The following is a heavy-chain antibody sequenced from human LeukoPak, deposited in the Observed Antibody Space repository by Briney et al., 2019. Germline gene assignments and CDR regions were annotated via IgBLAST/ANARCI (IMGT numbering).Heavy chain of an antibody. CDR2: INPNSGGT. Sequence: ASVKVSCKASGYTFTGCYMHWVRQAPGRGLEWMGWINPNSGGTNYAQKFQGRVTMTRDTSISTAYMELSRLRSDDTAVYYCARDGIAAAGDFDYWGQGTLVTVSS. J-gene: IGHJ4*02. CDR3: ARDGIAAAGDFDY. V-gene: IGHV1-2*02. CDR1: GYTFTGCY. D-gene: IGHD6-13*01.